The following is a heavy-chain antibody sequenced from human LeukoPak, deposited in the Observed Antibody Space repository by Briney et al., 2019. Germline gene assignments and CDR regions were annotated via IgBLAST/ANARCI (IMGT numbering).Heavy chain of an antibody. V-gene: IGHV4-30-4*01. CDR2: IYYTGSP. D-gene: IGHD6-19*01. CDR3: ATTLKYSSAQSDY. J-gene: IGHJ4*02. CDR1: GGSISSGDYY. Sequence: KPSETLSLTCTVSGGSISSGDYYWSWIRQPPGKGLEWLGYIYYTGSPYYNPSLKSRVSLSVDTSKNQFSLKLTSVTAADTAMYYCATTLKYSSAQSDYWGQGTLVTVSS.